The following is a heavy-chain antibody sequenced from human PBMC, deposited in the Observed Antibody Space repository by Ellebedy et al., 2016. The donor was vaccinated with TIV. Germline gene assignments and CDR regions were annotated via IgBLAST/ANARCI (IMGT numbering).Heavy chain of an antibody. Sequence: SETLSLXXTVSGGSISSYYWSWIRQPAGKGLEWIGRIYTSGSTNYNPSLKSRVTISVDTSKNQFSLKLSSVTAADTAVYYCARGGMVTFSGWPLGWFDPWGQGTLVTVSS. V-gene: IGHV4-4*07. CDR2: IYTSGST. J-gene: IGHJ5*02. D-gene: IGHD6-19*01. CDR3: ARGGMVTFSGWPLGWFDP. CDR1: GGSISSYY.